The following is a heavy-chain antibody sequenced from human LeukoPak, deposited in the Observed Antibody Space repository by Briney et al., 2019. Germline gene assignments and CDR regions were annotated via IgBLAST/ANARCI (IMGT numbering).Heavy chain of an antibody. CDR1: GFTFSSYA. CDR2: ISYDGSNK. Sequence: GGSLRLSCAASGFTFSSYAMHWVRQAPGKGLEWVAVISYDGSNKYYADSVKGRFTISRDNSKNTLYLQMNSLRAEDTAVYYCARVPNSGYSGYDDGTYFDYWGQGTLVTVSS. V-gene: IGHV3-30-3*01. D-gene: IGHD5-12*01. J-gene: IGHJ4*02. CDR3: ARVPNSGYSGYDDGTYFDY.